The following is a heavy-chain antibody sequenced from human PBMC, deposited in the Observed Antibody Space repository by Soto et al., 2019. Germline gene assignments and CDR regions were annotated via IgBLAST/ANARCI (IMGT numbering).Heavy chain of an antibody. D-gene: IGHD3-3*01. CDR1: GFTFSSYA. Sequence: GGSLRLSCAASGFTFSSYAMSWVRQAPGKGLEWVSAISGSGGSTYYADSVKGRFTISRDNSKNTLYLQMNSLRAEDTAVYYCAKETLGFLEWFSNYYFDYWGQGTLVTVSS. V-gene: IGHV3-23*01. CDR3: AKETLGFLEWFSNYYFDY. J-gene: IGHJ4*02. CDR2: ISGSGGST.